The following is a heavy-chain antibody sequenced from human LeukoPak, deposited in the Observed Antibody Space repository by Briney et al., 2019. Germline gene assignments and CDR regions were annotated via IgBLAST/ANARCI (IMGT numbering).Heavy chain of an antibody. V-gene: IGHV1-18*01. D-gene: IGHD4-17*01. CDR3: ARDLTVTTAARYYYYGMDV. CDR1: GYTFTSYG. Sequence: ASVKVSCKASGYTFTSYGISWVRQAPGQGLEWMGWISAYNGNTNYAQKLQGRVTMTTDTSTSTAYMELRSLRSDDTAVYYCARDLTVTTAARYYYYGMDVWGQGTTVTVSS. J-gene: IGHJ6*02. CDR2: ISAYNGNT.